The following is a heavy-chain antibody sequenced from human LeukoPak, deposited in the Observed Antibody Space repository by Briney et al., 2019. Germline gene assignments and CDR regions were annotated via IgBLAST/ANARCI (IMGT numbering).Heavy chain of an antibody. CDR2: IIPIFGTA. V-gene: IGHV1-69*06. Sequence: SVKVSCKASGYTFTGYYMHWVRQAPGQGLEWMGGIIPIFGTANYAQKFQGRVTITADKSTSTAYMELSSLRSEDTAVYYCARAARYYYDSSGYYSFDHWGQGTLVTVSS. CDR3: ARAARYYYDSSGYYSFDH. D-gene: IGHD3-22*01. CDR1: GYTFTGYY. J-gene: IGHJ4*02.